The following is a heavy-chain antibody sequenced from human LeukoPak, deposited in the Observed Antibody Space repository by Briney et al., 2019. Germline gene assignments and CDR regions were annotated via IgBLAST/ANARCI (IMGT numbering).Heavy chain of an antibody. Sequence: PGGSLRLSCAASGFTFSSYSMNWVRQAPGKGLEWVSSISSSSSYIYYADSVKGRFTISRDNAKNPLYLQMNSLRAEDTAVYYCAREAFFLEGSGMDVWGQGTTVTVSS. CDR1: GFTFSSYS. D-gene: IGHD2/OR15-2a*01. J-gene: IGHJ6*02. V-gene: IGHV3-21*01. CDR2: ISSSSSYI. CDR3: AREAFFLEGSGMDV.